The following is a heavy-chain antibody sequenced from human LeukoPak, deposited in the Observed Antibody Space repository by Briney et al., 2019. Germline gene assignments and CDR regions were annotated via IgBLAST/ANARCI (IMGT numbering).Heavy chain of an antibody. CDR3: AKNVESKTLIRRSWSDP. V-gene: IGHV3-21*01. Sequence: PGGSLRLSCTASGFTFGSYDMNWVRQAPGKGLEWVSTISTGSNYIYYADSVKGRFTISRDNAKGSLYLQMSSLRAEDTAVYYCAKNVESKTLIRRSWSDPWGQGTLVTVSS. J-gene: IGHJ5*02. D-gene: IGHD2-21*01. CDR1: GFTFGSYD. CDR2: ISTGSNYI.